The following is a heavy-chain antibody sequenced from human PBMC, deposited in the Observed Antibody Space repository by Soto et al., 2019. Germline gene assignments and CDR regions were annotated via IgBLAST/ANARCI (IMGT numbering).Heavy chain of an antibody. CDR2: ISGSGGST. Sequence: GGSLRLSCAASGFTFSSYAMSWVRQAPGKGLEWVSAISGSGGSTYYADSVKGRFTISRDNSKNPLYLQMNSLRAEDTAVYYCAKGAPMGAYDSSGYYAVPFDYWGQGTLVTVSS. CDR3: AKGAPMGAYDSSGYYAVPFDY. CDR1: GFTFSSYA. J-gene: IGHJ4*02. D-gene: IGHD3-22*01. V-gene: IGHV3-23*01.